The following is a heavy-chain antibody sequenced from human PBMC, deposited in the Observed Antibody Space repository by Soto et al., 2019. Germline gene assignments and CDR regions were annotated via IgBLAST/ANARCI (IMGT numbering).Heavy chain of an antibody. Sequence: QIILTETGPSLVQPTQTLTLTCTFSRFSLSTCGLGVGWFRLPPVKALEWLALIYLDDDKGYSPSLKSRLTITKDTSKHQVVLRMTNMYPVDTATYYCAHRRGYSYGPYFDYWGQVHLVTVSA. CDR1: RFSLSTCGLG. CDR2: IYLDDDK. D-gene: IGHD5-18*01. V-gene: IGHV2-5*02. CDR3: AHRRGYSYGPYFDY. J-gene: IGHJ4*02.